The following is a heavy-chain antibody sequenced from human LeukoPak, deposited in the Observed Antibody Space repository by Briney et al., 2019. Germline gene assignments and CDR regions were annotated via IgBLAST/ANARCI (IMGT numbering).Heavy chain of an antibody. D-gene: IGHD3-22*01. Sequence: GGSLRLSCAASGFTFSSYAMSWVRQAPGKGLEWVSAISGSGGSTYYADSVKGRFTISRDNSKTTLYLQMNSLRAEDTAVYYCAKEISPLYYYDSSGYSPLFDWGQGTLVTVSS. CDR2: ISGSGGST. J-gene: IGHJ4*02. CDR3: AKEISPLYYYDSSGYSPLFD. CDR1: GFTFSSYA. V-gene: IGHV3-23*01.